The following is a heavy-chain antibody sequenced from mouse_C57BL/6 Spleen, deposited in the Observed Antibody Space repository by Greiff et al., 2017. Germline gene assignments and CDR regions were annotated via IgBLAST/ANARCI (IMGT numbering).Heavy chain of an antibody. CDR3: ARAYGSSLYYYAMDY. D-gene: IGHD1-1*01. CDR2: IHPNSGST. CDR1: GYTFTSYW. J-gene: IGHJ4*01. Sequence: QVQLQQPGAELVKPGASVKLSCKASGYTFTSYWMHWVKQRPGQGLEWIGMIHPNSGSTNYNEKFKSKATLTVDKSSSTAYMQLSSLTSEDSAVYYCARAYGSSLYYYAMDYWGQGTSVTVSS. V-gene: IGHV1-64*01.